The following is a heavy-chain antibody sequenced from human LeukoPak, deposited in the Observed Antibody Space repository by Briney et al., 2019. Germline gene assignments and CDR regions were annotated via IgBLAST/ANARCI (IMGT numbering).Heavy chain of an antibody. CDR3: AKINNVDDF. CDR1: GFTFSIFG. CDR2: ISPDGNRE. V-gene: IGHV3-30*18. J-gene: IGHJ4*02. Sequence: GGSLRLSCAASGFTFSIFGIHWVRQAPSKGLEWVAAISPDGNREYYTESVKGRFTVSRDNSNNMIYLQINSLRGDDSAVYYCAKINNVDDFWGQGTLVTVSS. D-gene: IGHD1/OR15-1a*01.